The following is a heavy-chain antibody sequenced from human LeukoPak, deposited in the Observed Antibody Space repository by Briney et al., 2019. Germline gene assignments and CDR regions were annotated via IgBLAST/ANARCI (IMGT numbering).Heavy chain of an antibody. Sequence: SETLSLTCTVSGGSISSYYWSWIRQPPGKGLEWIGYIYYSGSTNYNPSLKSRVTISVDTSKNQFSLKLSSVTAADTAVYYCARADLTTFAFDIWGQGTMVTVSS. V-gene: IGHV4-59*01. CDR3: ARADLTTFAFDI. CDR1: GGSISSYY. J-gene: IGHJ3*02. D-gene: IGHD4-11*01. CDR2: IYYSGST.